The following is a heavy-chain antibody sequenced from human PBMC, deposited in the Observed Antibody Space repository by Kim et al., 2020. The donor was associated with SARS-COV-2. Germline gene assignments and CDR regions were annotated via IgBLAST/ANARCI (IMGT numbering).Heavy chain of an antibody. J-gene: IGHJ4*02. D-gene: IGHD3-10*01. Sequence: GGSLRLSCAASGFTVSSNYMSWVRQAPGKGLEWVSVIYSGGSTYYADSVKGRFTISRHNSKNTLYLQMNSLRAEDTAVYYCARDYGSGSYYKPLGYWGQGTLVTVSS. CDR2: IYSGGST. CDR1: GFTVSSNY. V-gene: IGHV3-53*04. CDR3: ARDYGSGSYYKPLGY.